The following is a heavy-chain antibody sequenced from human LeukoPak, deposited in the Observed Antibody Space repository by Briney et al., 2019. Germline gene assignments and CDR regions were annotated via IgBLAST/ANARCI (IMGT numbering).Heavy chain of an antibody. J-gene: IGHJ4*02. V-gene: IGHV3-7*03. D-gene: IGHD4-23*01. Sequence: SGGSLRLSCAASGFTFSSYWMAWVRQAPGKGLEWVGNINQDGGAKFSVDSVKGRFTISRDNAKNSLYLQMNSLRAEDTALYYCAKDILGGNGPFDYWGQGTLVTVSS. CDR1: GFTFSSYW. CDR3: AKDILGGNGPFDY. CDR2: INQDGGAK.